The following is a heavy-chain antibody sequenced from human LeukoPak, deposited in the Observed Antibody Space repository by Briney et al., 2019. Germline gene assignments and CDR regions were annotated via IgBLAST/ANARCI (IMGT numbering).Heavy chain of an antibody. Sequence: ASVKVSCKASGYTFTSYYIHWVRQAPGQGLEWMGMINPSGGSTTYAQKFQGRVTMTRDTSTTTVYMELSSLRSEDTAVYYCARDLHRFEYNRDWYFDLWGRGTLVTVSS. J-gene: IGHJ2*01. CDR3: ARDLHRFEYNRDWYFDL. D-gene: IGHD1-1*01. V-gene: IGHV1-46*01. CDR1: GYTFTSYY. CDR2: INPSGGST.